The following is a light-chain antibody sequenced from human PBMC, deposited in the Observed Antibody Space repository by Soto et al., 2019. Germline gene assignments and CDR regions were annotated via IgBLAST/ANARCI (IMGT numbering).Light chain of an antibody. CDR3: QQYNNWPRT. CDR1: QSVSSN. Sequence: EIVMTQSPATLSVSPGERATLSCRARQSVSSNLAWYQQKPGQAPRLLIYGASTRATGIPASFSGRGSGTEFTLTINSLQSDDFALYYCQQYNNWPRTFGQGTKVEIK. V-gene: IGKV3-15*01. J-gene: IGKJ1*01. CDR2: GAS.